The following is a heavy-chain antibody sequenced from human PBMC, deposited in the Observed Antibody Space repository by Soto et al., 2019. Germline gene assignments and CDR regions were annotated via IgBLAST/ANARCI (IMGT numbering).Heavy chain of an antibody. CDR3: ARESPAYYDFWSGYSD. V-gene: IGHV1-3*01. J-gene: IGHJ4*02. Sequence: GASVKVSCKASGYTFTSYAMHWVRQAPGQRLEWMGWINAGNGNTKYSQKFQGRVTITRDTSASTAYMELSSLRSEDTAVYYCARESPAYYDFWSGYSDWGQGTLVTVS. CDR2: INAGNGNT. CDR1: GYTFTSYA. D-gene: IGHD3-3*01.